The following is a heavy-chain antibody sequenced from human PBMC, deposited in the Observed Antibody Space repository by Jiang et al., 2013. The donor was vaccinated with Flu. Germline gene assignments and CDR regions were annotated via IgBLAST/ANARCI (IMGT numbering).Heavy chain of an antibody. CDR3: ARDLALLGVARVY. J-gene: IGHJ4*02. D-gene: IGHD3-3*01. CDR1: GFTFSSYA. CDR2: ISYDGSNK. V-gene: IGHV3-30-3*01. Sequence: VQLLESGGGVVQPGRSLRLSCAASGFTFSSYAMHWVRQAPGKGLEWVGVISYDGSNKYYADSVKGRFSISRDNSKNTLYLQMNSLRAEDTAVYYCARDLALLGVARVYWGQGTLVTVSS.